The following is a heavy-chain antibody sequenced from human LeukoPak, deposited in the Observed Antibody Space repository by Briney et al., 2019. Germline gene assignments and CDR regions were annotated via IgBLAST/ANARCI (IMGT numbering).Heavy chain of an antibody. CDR1: GYTFTSYG. V-gene: IGHV1-18*01. CDR2: ISTYNGNT. CDR3: ARDPTTQTFDY. D-gene: IGHD4-11*01. J-gene: IGHJ4*02. Sequence: ASEKVSCKASGYTFTSYGISWVRQAPGQGLEWMGWISTYNGNTNYAQKLQGRVTMTTDTSTTTAYMELRSLTSDDTAVYYCARDPTTQTFDYWGQGTLVTVSS.